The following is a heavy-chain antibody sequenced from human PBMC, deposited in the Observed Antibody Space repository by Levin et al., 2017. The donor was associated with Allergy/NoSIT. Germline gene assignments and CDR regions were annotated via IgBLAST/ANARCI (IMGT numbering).Heavy chain of an antibody. CDR1: GYTFTGYY. J-gene: IGHJ3*02. D-gene: IGHD5-12*01. Sequence: ASVKVSCKASGYTFTGYYMHWVRQAPGQGLEWMGWINPNSGGTNYAQKFQGRVTMTRDTSISTAYMELSRLRSDDTAVYYCAVYSGYDLRDAFDIWGQGTMVTVSS. CDR2: INPNSGGT. CDR3: AVYSGYDLRDAFDI. V-gene: IGHV1-2*02.